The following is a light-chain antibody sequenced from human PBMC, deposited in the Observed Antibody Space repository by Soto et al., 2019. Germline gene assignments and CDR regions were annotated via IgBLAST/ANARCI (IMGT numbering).Light chain of an antibody. V-gene: IGKV3-20*01. Sequence: EFVLTQSPDTLSLSPGETATLSCRASQSVDRYVAWYQQKPGQAPRLLIYGASNRAAGIPERFSGSASGTEFTLTISRLEPDDSAVYYCQQYHDSPMNTFGQGTKLQIK. CDR2: GAS. J-gene: IGKJ2*01. CDR1: QSVDRY. CDR3: QQYHDSPMNT.